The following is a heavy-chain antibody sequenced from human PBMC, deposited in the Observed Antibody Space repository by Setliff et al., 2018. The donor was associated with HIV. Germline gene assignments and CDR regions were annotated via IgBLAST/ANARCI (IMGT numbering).Heavy chain of an antibody. V-gene: IGHV1-2*04. CDR3: ARGMDYYDTSGYYQYYFDY. CDR2: INPKSDST. J-gene: IGHJ4*02. CDR1: GYSFTDYY. Sequence: GASVKVSCKASGYSFTDYYIHWVRQAPGQGLEWMGWINPKSDSTNYAQKFQGWITMTRDTSISTAYMELSRLRSDDTAVYYCARGMDYYDTSGYYQYYFDYWGQGTLVTVSS. D-gene: IGHD3-22*01.